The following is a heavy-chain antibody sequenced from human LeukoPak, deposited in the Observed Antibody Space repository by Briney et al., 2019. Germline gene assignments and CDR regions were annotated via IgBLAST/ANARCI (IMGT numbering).Heavy chain of an antibody. D-gene: IGHD5-18*01. J-gene: IGHJ4*02. CDR3: ARDLDTAMVKSLDY. CDR1: GFTFSSYA. CDR2: ISYDGSNK. V-gene: IGHV3-30*04. Sequence: GGSLRLSCAASGFTFSSYAMHWVRQAPGKGLEWVAVISYDGSNKYYADSVKGRFTISRDNSKNTLYLQMNSLRAEDTAVYYCARDLDTAMVKSLDYWGQGTLVTVPS.